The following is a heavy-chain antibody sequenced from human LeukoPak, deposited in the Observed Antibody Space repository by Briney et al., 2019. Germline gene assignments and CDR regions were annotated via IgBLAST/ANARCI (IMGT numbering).Heavy chain of an antibody. CDR1: GGSISSGSYY. D-gene: IGHD3-10*01. CDR3: ARRDYYGSGSYGFDP. CDR2: IYTSGST. Sequence: NPSQTLSLTCTVSGGSISSGSYYWSWIRQPAGKGLEWIGRIYTSGSTNYNPSLKSRVTISVDTSKNQFSLKLSSVTAADTAVYYCARRDYYGSGSYGFDPWGQGTLVTVSS. V-gene: IGHV4-61*02. J-gene: IGHJ5*02.